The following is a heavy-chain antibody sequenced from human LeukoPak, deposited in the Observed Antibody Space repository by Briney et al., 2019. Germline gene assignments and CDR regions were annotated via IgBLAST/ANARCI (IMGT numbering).Heavy chain of an antibody. CDR3: GRGPAQYYYGMDV. D-gene: IGHD2-2*01. CDR2: IGVAGDT. J-gene: IGHJ6*02. V-gene: IGHV3-13*01. Sequence: GGSLRLSCAASGFTVSSYDMHWVRQVTGKGPEWVSTIGVAGDTYYSGSVKGRFTLSRENAKNSLFLQINSLRGEDTAVYYCGRGPAQYYYGMDVWGQGTTVTVSS. CDR1: GFTVSSYD.